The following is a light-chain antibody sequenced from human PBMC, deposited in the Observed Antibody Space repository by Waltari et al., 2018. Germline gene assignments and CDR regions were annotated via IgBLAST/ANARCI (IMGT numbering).Light chain of an antibody. CDR2: ENK. CDR3: GTWDSSLSVVV. CDR1: SPHVGGNY. J-gene: IGLJ2*01. Sequence: QPVLTQPPSVSAAAGQKVPISCSGSSPHVGGNYVARSQHLPRTAPRLLIYENKIRPSGIPDRFSGSKSGTSATLGITGLQTGDEADYYCGTWDSSLSVVVFGGGTKLTVL. V-gene: IGLV1-51*02.